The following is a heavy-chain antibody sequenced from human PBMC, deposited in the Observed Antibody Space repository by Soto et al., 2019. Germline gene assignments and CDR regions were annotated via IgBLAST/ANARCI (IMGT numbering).Heavy chain of an antibody. J-gene: IGHJ6*02. Sequence: QVQLVQSGAEVKQPGSSVKVSCKASGGTFSSYAISWVRQAPGQGLEWMGGIIPISGTANYAQKFQGRVTITADESTSTAYMELGSLRSEDTAVYYCARSQGSSTSLEIYYYYYYGMDVWGQGTTVTVSS. CDR1: GGTFSSYA. CDR2: IIPISGTA. V-gene: IGHV1-69*01. D-gene: IGHD2-2*01. CDR3: ARSQGSSTSLEIYYYYYYGMDV.